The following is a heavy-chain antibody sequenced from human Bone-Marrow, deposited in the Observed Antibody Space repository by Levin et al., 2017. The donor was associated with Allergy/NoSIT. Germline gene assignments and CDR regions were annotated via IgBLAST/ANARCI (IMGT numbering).Heavy chain of an antibody. CDR1: GFSLSSHA. J-gene: IGHJ5*02. CDR3: AKDSGTYFGWLGP. D-gene: IGHD3-10*01. V-gene: IGHV3-23*01. Sequence: GGSLRLSCEVSGFSLSSHAMSWVRQAPGKGLEWVSSIISSGEKTFYADSVKGRFTTSRDNLKNTVHLEMKSLRADDTAVYYCAKDSGTYFGWLGPWGQGTLVTVSS. CDR2: IISSGEKT.